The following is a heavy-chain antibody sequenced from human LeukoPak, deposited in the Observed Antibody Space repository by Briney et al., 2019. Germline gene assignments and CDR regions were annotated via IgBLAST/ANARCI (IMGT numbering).Heavy chain of an antibody. CDR3: ASSHDSSGND. CDR2: IHKDGRVM. D-gene: IGHD3-22*01. CDR1: GFSFSTYW. J-gene: IGHJ4*02. Sequence: GGSLRLSCAASGFSFSTYWMAWVRQAPGKGLEWVGDIHKDGRVMFYAASVKGRFTISRDNAKNSLYLDMNSLRDEDTAIYYCASSHDSSGNDWGQGTLVTVSS. V-gene: IGHV3-7*03.